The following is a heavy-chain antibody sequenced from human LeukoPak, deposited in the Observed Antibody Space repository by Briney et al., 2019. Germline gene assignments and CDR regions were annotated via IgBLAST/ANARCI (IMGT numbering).Heavy chain of an antibody. Sequence: GGSLRLSCAASGLTFSTYSVTWVRQAPGKELGWVSVIAVSGSVRFYADSGKGRFTISRDNSNNTLDLQLNCLRVEDTAVYYCAREGDRGTVAAEFFYYWGQGTLVTVSS. J-gene: IGHJ4*02. D-gene: IGHD6-25*01. V-gene: IGHV3-23*01. CDR1: GLTFSTYS. CDR2: IAVSGSVR. CDR3: AREGDRGTVAAEFFYY.